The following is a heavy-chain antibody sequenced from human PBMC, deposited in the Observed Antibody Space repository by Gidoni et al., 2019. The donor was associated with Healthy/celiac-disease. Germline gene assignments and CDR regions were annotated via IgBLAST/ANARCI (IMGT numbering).Heavy chain of an antibody. CDR1: GRAISSRCYY. CDR2: SYYRGST. J-gene: IGHJ4*02. CDR3: ARLDPSSGWYVPDY. Sequence: QLPLPESGPGLVKPSETLSRTSTVSGRAISSRCYYWGWVRQPPGNGLEWIGSSYYRGSTYYNPSLKRRVTISVDTSKNQFSLKLISVTAADTAVYYCARLDPSSGWYVPDYWGQGTLVTVSS. D-gene: IGHD6-19*01. V-gene: IGHV4-39*01.